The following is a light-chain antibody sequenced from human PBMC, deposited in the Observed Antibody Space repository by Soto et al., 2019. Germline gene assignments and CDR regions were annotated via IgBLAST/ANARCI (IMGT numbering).Light chain of an antibody. Sequence: QSALTQPRSVSGSPGQSVTISCTGTSSDVGGYNYVSWYQQRPGKAPKLMIYDVTKRPSGVPDRFSGSKSGNTASLTISGLQAEDEADYYCCSYADSNTLLFGGGTKVTVL. CDR2: DVT. CDR3: CSYADSNTLL. CDR1: SSDVGGYNY. J-gene: IGLJ2*01. V-gene: IGLV2-11*01.